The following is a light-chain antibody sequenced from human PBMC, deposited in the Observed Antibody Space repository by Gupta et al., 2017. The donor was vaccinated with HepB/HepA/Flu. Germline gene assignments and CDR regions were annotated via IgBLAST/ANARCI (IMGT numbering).Light chain of an antibody. CDR3: HQYKDCPLT. J-gene: IGKJ4*01. V-gene: IGKV3-15*01. CDR2: DAS. Sequence: EIVMKQSPATLSVSPGERATLSCRASQDIKTSLAWYQHKPGQAPRLLIYDASTRASGFPARFSGSGSGTEFTLTISSLQSEDFAVYYCHQYKDCPLTFGGGTKVEIK. CDR1: QDIKTS.